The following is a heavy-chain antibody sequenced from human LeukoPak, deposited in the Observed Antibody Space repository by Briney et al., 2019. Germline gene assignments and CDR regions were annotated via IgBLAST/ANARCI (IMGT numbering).Heavy chain of an antibody. J-gene: IGHJ4*02. Sequence: GGSLRLSCAASGFTFSSFVMSWVRQAPGKGLEWVSSISGSGVYKYYTDSVKGRFAISRDNSKNTLYVQMNSLRAEDTAVYYCAKVSCTGGTCSSFDYWGQGTLATVSS. CDR2: ISGSGVYK. V-gene: IGHV3-23*01. CDR1: GFTFSSFV. D-gene: IGHD2-8*02. CDR3: AKVSCTGGTCSSFDY.